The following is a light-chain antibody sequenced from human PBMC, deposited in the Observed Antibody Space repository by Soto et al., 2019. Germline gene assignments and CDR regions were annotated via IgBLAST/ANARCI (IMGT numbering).Light chain of an antibody. CDR2: AAS. V-gene: IGKV1-8*01. CDR3: QQYYIYPPT. CDR1: QSIGTY. J-gene: IGKJ4*01. Sequence: AIRMTQSPASFSASTGERVTITCRASQSIGTYLAWYQQIPGRAPKLLIFAASTLQRGVPSRFSGSGSGTDFTLTISCLQSEDFATYYCQQYYIYPPTFGGGTKVAIK.